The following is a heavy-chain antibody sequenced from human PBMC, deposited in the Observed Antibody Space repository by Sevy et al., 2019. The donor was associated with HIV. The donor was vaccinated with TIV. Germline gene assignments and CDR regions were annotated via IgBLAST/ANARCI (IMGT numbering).Heavy chain of an antibody. CDR1: GFTFSIIY. Sequence: GGSLRLSCAASGFTFSIIYMNWVRQSPGKGLEWVGRMKSKTDAGTTDYAAHVKDRFTMSSDDSKNTLYLQLNSLKAEDTAVYYCTRVGLPNRGSEAFDFWGQGTMVTVSS. D-gene: IGHD3-10*01. V-gene: IGHV3-15*01. CDR2: MKSKTDAGTT. CDR3: TRVGLPNRGSEAFDF. J-gene: IGHJ3*01.